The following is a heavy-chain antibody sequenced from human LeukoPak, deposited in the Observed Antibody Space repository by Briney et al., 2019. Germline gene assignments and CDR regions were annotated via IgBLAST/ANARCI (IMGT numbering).Heavy chain of an antibody. CDR2: ISGSGGST. D-gene: IGHD3-10*01. CDR3: ARIVRFGELQRDY. CDR1: GFTFSSYA. Sequence: GGSLRLSCAASGFTFSSYAMSWVRQAPGKGLEWVSAISGSGGSTYYADSVKGRFTISRDNSKNTLYLQMNSLRAEDTAVYYCARIVRFGELQRDYWGQGTLVTVSS. V-gene: IGHV3-23*01. J-gene: IGHJ4*02.